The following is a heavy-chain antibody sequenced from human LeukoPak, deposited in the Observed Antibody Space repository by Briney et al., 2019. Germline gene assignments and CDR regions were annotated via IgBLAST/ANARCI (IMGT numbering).Heavy chain of an antibody. V-gene: IGHV1-69*13. CDR2: IIPIFGTA. J-gene: IGHJ4*02. D-gene: IGHD6-19*01. CDR3: AVGIAVAEYFDY. CDR1: GYTFTSYG. Sequence: SVKVSCKASGYTFTSYGISWVRQAPGHGLEWMGGIIPIFGTASNAQKFQGRVTITADESTSTAYMELSSLRSEDTAVYYCAVGIAVAEYFDYWGQGTLVTVSS.